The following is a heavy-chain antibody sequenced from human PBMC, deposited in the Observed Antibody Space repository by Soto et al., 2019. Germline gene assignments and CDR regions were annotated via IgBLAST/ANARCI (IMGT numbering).Heavy chain of an antibody. Sequence: LSLTCTVTGDSISSRSYYWGWIRQPPGKGLEWIGSIYYSGSTYNNPSLRSRVSMSIDTSKDQFSLKLKSVTAADTALYFCARQRTSVVTQAYFDVSGPGSLVAVSS. V-gene: IGHV4-39*01. J-gene: IGHJ4*02. CDR3: ARQRTSVVTQAYFDV. CDR2: IYYSGST. D-gene: IGHD2-21*02. CDR1: GDSISSRSYY.